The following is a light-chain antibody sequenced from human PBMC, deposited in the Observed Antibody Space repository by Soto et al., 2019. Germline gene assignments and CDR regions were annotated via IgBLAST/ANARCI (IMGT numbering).Light chain of an antibody. CDR2: DAS. CDR3: QQYNHYWT. CDR1: QSISSW. Sequence: DIQMTQSPSTLPASVGDRVTITCRASQSISSWLAWYQQKPGKAPKVLIYDASSLESGVPSRFSGSGSGTEFSLTISSLQPDDFATYYCQQYNHYWTFGQGTRVEIK. J-gene: IGKJ1*01. V-gene: IGKV1-5*01.